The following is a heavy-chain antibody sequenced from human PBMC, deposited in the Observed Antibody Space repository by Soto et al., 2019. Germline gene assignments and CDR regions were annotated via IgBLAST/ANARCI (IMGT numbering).Heavy chain of an antibody. J-gene: IGHJ5*01. CDR2: ITASGGRT. Sequence: EVHLLESGGGLVQPGGSLRLSCTASGFTFSSYAMTWVRQAPGRGLEGVSGITASGGRTYYADSVKGRFTISRDNSKSTLYLQMNSLSAEDTAVYYCAKDTRYGDYVRWFESWGQGTLVTVSS. CDR3: AKDTRYGDYVRWFES. D-gene: IGHD4-17*01. CDR1: GFTFSSYA. V-gene: IGHV3-23*01.